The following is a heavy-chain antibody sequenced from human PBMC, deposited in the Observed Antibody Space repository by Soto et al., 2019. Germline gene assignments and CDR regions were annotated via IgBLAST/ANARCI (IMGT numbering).Heavy chain of an antibody. Sequence: GASVKVSCKASGYTFTSYAMHWVRQAPGQRLEWMGWINAGIGDTQYSQKFQDRFTISRDNSRNTLDLQMNNLRTEDTGVYFCARDIYSYGSVGTPDIWGQGTMVTVSS. D-gene: IGHD5-18*01. CDR1: GYTFTSYA. J-gene: IGHJ3*02. CDR2: INAGIGDT. V-gene: IGHV1-3*01. CDR3: ARDIYSYGSVGTPDI.